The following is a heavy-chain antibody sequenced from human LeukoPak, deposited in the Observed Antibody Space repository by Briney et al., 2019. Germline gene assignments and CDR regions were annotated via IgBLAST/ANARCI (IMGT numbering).Heavy chain of an antibody. CDR2: IKQDGSEK. V-gene: IGHV3-7*05. J-gene: IGHJ4*02. CDR3: ASTQSFDY. Sequence: PGGSLRLSCVASGFTLSNYWMSWVRQAPGKGLEWVANIKQDGSEKYYADSVKGRFTISRDNAKSSLYLQSNSLRVEDTAVYHCASTQSFDYWGQGTLVTVPS. CDR1: GFTLSNYW.